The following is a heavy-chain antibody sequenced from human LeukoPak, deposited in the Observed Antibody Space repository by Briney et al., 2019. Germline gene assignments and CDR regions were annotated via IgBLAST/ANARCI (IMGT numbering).Heavy chain of an antibody. CDR3: ARQIDYGFDY. Sequence: PGGSLRLSCAASGFTFSSSWMHWVRQAPGKGLVWVARILSDGSRTYYADSVKGRFTISRDNPKNTLYPQMTSLRAEDTAMYYCARQIDYGFDYWGQGTLVTVSS. V-gene: IGHV3-74*01. D-gene: IGHD4-17*01. CDR2: ILSDGSRT. CDR1: GFTFSSSW. J-gene: IGHJ4*02.